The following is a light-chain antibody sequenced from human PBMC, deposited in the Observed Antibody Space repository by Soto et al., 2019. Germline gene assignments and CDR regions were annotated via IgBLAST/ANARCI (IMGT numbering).Light chain of an antibody. CDR2: KAS. CDR3: QQYSSYSRT. J-gene: IGKJ1*01. V-gene: IGKV1-5*03. Sequence: DIQMTQSPSTLSASVGDRVTITCRASQSISTWLAWYQQKPGKAPNLLIYKASNLESGVPSRFSGSGSGTEFTFTISSLQPDDFATYYCQQYSSYSRTFGQGTKVDI. CDR1: QSISTW.